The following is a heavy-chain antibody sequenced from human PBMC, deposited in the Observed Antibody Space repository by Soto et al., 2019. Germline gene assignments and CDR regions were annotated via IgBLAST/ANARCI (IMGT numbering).Heavy chain of an antibody. J-gene: IGHJ5*02. D-gene: IGHD2-21*02. CDR1: GGTFSSYA. CDR3: ARTPVVTPTWFDP. V-gene: IGHV1-69*01. Sequence: QVQLVQSGAEVKKPGSSVKVSCKASGGTFSSYAISWVRQAPGQGLEWMGGIIPISGTANYAQKIQGRVTITADEATSTAYMELSSLRSEDTAVYYCARTPVVTPTWFDPWGQGTLVTVSS. CDR2: IIPISGTA.